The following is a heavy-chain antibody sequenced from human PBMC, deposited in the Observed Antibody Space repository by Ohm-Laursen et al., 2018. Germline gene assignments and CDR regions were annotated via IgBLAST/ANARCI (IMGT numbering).Heavy chain of an antibody. CDR3: AKDRGYSGYDPLDF. V-gene: IGHV3-23*01. CDR2: IGGSGDIT. Sequence: GSLRLSCAASGFTFSSYVMSWVRRAPGKGLEWVSGIGGSGDITYSADSVRGRFIISRDNSKNTLYLQMNSLRADDTAVYYCAKDRGYSGYDPLDFWGQGTQVTVSS. D-gene: IGHD5-12*01. CDR1: GFTFSSYV. J-gene: IGHJ4*02.